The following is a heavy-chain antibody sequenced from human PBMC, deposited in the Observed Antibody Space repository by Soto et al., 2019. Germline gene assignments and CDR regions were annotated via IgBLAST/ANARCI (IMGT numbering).Heavy chain of an antibody. V-gene: IGHV4-59*01. CDR1: GGSISSYY. D-gene: IGHD2-15*01. CDR3: ASRYCSGDDCSFDY. J-gene: IGHJ4*02. Sequence: PSETLSLTCTVSGGSISSYYWSWVRQSPEKGLEWIGYIYHTGATKYNPSLQSRVTISADSSKNQFSLKLRSVTAADTAVYYCASRYCSGDDCSFDYWGQGTLVTVSS. CDR2: IYHTGAT.